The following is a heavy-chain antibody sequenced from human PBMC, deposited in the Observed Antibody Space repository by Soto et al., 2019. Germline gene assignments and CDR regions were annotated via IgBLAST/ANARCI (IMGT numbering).Heavy chain of an antibody. V-gene: IGHV1-18*01. J-gene: IGHJ4*02. CDR2: ISAYNGNT. D-gene: IGHD3-3*01. Sequence: QVQLVQSGAEVKKPGASVKVSCKASGYTFTSYGISWVRQAPGQGLEWMGWISAYNGNTNYAQKLQGRVTMATDTSTSTAYMELRSLRSDDTAVYYCARENDFWSGATSIDFDYWGQGTLVTVSS. CDR3: ARENDFWSGATSIDFDY. CDR1: GYTFTSYG.